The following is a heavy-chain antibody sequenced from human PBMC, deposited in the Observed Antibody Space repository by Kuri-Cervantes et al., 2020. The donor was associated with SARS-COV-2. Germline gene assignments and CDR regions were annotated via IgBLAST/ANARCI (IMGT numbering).Heavy chain of an antibody. CDR1: GGSFSGYY. D-gene: IGHD1-26*01. V-gene: IGHV4-31*02. CDR3: ARDRASNYDYYGMDV. CDR2: IYYTGST. J-gene: IGHJ6*02. Sequence: SCAVYGGSFSGYYWSWIRQHPGKGLEWIGYIYYTGSTYYNPSHKGRVSMSVDTSKTQFSLKLSSVTAADTAVYYCARDRASNYDYYGMDVWGQGTTVTVSS.